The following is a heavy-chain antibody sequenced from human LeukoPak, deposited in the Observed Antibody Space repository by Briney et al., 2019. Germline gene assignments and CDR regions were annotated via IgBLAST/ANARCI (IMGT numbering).Heavy chain of an antibody. D-gene: IGHD5-24*01. CDR2: ISYDGSNK. J-gene: IGHJ3*02. V-gene: IGHV3-30-3*01. CDR1: GFTFSSYA. Sequence: GGSLRLSCAASGFTFSSYAMHWVRQAPGKGLEWVAVISYDGSNKYYADSVKGRFTISRDNSKNTLYLQMNSLRAEDTAVYYCARAQYAIDAFDIWGQGTMVTVSS. CDR3: ARAQYAIDAFDI.